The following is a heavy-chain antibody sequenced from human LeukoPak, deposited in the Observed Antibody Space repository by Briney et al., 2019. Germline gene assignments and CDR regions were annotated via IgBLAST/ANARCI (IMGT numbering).Heavy chain of an antibody. J-gene: IGHJ4*02. CDR3: ITPLPYSAQ. Sequence: GGSLRLSCAASGFTFNKFAMSWVRQAPGKGLEWVGRIKPKTDGETTEYAAPVKDRFSISRDDSKSMMYLQMNSLKTEDTAVYYCITPLPYSAQGGQGTLVTVSS. CDR1: GFTFNKFA. CDR2: IKPKTDGETT. V-gene: IGHV3-15*01. D-gene: IGHD2-21*01.